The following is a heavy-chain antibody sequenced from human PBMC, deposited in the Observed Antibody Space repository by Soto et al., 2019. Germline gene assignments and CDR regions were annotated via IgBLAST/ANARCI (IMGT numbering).Heavy chain of an antibody. D-gene: IGHD2-15*01. V-gene: IGHV1-18*01. CDR2: ISAYNGNT. J-gene: IGHJ5*02. Sequence: GASVKVSCKASGYTFTSYGISWLRQAPGQGLEWMGWISAYNGNTNYAQKLQGRVTMTTDTSTSTAYMELRSLRSDDTAVYYCARVPRIVVVVAATGWFDPWGQGTLVTVSS. CDR1: GYTFTSYG. CDR3: ARVPRIVVVVAATGWFDP.